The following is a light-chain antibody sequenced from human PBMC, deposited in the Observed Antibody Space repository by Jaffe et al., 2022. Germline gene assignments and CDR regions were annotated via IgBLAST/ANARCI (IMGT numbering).Light chain of an antibody. CDR2: GAS. V-gene: IGKV3-20*01. CDR3: QHYDNSAMYT. J-gene: IGKJ2*01. CDR1: QSVGSKY. Sequence: EIVLTQSPGTLSLSPGERATLSCRASQSVGSKYLAWYQQKPGQAPRLLIYGASSRDTGIPDRFSGSGSGTEFTLAITRLEPEDFAVYYCQHYDNSAMYTFGQGTKLEIK.